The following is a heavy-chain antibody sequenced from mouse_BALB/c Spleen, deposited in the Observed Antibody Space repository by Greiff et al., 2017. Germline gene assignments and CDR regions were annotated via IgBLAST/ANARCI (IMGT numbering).Heavy chain of an antibody. CDR1: GFTFSSYA. Sequence: EVMLVESGGGLVKPGGSLKLSCAASGFTFSSYAMSWVRQTPEKRLEWVASISSGGSTYYPDSVKGRFTISRDNARNILYLQMSSLRSEDTAMYYCARGRDYGYAWFAYWGQGTLVTVSA. CDR2: ISSGGST. J-gene: IGHJ3*01. CDR3: ARGRDYGYAWFAY. D-gene: IGHD1-2*01. V-gene: IGHV5-6-5*01.